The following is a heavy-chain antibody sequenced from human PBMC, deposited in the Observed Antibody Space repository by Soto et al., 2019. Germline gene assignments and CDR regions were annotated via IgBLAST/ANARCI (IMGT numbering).Heavy chain of an antibody. CDR2: IRSKANNYAA. J-gene: IGHJ6*02. CDR1: GFTFSDSA. V-gene: IGHV3-73*01. CDR3: TRHLMDV. Sequence: EVQLVESGGGLVQPGGSLKLSCAASGFTFSDSALHWVRQASGKGLEWVGRIRSKANNYAAAYAASVKGRFTISRDDSKDTAYMQMNSLKTEDTDVYYCTRHLMDVWGQGTTVTVCS.